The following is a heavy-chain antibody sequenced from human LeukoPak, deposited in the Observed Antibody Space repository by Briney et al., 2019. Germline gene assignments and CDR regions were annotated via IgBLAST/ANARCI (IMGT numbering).Heavy chain of an antibody. V-gene: IGHV3-23*01. J-gene: IGHJ5*02. CDR3: AKGSSYSSGNNWFDP. D-gene: IGHD3-22*01. Sequence: GGSLRLPCAASGFTFSAYGMAWVRQAPGKGLERISDISGSGVDTYYADSVKGRFTISRDNSLNTLYLQMNSLRAEDTAVYYCAKGSSYSSGNNWFDPWGQGTLVTVSS. CDR1: GFTFSAYG. CDR2: ISGSGVDT.